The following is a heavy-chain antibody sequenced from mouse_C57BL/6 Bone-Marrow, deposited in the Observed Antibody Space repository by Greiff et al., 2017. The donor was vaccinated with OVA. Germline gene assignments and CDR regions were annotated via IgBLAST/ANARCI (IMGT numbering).Heavy chain of an antibody. J-gene: IGHJ2*01. Sequence: VQLQQSGPALVQPGASVKISCTASGYAFSSSWLHWVTHRPGTGLAWIGRIYPGDGDTNYNGKFKGKATLTADKSSSTAYMQLSSLTSEDSAVYFCARGGRDFDYWGQGTTLTVSS. CDR3: ARGGRDFDY. D-gene: IGHD3-3*01. CDR2: IYPGDGDT. V-gene: IGHV1-82*01. CDR1: GYAFSSSW.